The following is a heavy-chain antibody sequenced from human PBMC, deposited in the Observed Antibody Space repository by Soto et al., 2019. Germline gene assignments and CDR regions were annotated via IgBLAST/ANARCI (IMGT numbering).Heavy chain of an antibody. CDR1: GGTFSNTA. D-gene: IGHD1-26*01. J-gene: IGHJ4*02. CDR2: ITPIFGTA. Sequence: QVQLVQSGAEVKKPGSSVKVSCKASGGTFSNTAFSWLRQAPGQGLEWMGGITPIFGTAHSAQNFQGRVTITADGSTSSVYLELSRLRSDDTAVYYCAAAGESGSYVGVHYFDYWGLGTQVTVHS. V-gene: IGHV1-69*01. CDR3: AAAGESGSYVGVHYFDY.